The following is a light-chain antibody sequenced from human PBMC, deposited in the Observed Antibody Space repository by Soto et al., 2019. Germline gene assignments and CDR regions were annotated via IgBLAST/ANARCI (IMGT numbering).Light chain of an antibody. CDR1: QSISSY. V-gene: IGKV1-39*01. J-gene: IGKJ2*01. CDR2: AAS. Sequence: DIQMTQSPSSLSASVGDRVTITCRASQSISSYLNWYQQKPGKAPKLLIYAASSLQSGVPSRFSGSASGTAFTLPISSLQPEDFATYYCQRSYSTPLYTFGQGTKLEI. CDR3: QRSYSTPLYT.